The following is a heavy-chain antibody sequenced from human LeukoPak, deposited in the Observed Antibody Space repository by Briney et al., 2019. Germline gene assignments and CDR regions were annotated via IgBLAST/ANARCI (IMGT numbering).Heavy chain of an antibody. Sequence: SETLSLTCAVYGGSFSGYYWSWIRQPPGKGLEWIGEINHSGSTNYNPSLKSRVTISVDTSKNQFSLKLSSVTAEDTAVYYCAKSTYYGDYGYYYGMDVWGQGTTVTVSS. CDR1: GGSFSGYY. CDR3: AKSTYYGDYGYYYGMDV. V-gene: IGHV4-34*01. CDR2: INHSGST. D-gene: IGHD4-17*01. J-gene: IGHJ6*02.